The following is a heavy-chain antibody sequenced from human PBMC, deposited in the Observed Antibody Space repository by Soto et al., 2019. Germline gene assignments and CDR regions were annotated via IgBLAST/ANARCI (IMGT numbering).Heavy chain of an antibody. V-gene: IGHV1-18*01. CDR2: ISAYNGNT. CDR3: ARVFGFNTIIGAFDI. J-gene: IGHJ3*02. CDR1: GYTFTSYG. Sequence: ASVKVSCKASGYTFTSYGISWVRQAPGQGLEWMGWISAYNGNTNYAQKLQGRVTMTTDTSTSTAYMELRSLRSDDTAGYYCARVFGFNTIIGAFDIWGQGTMVTVSS. D-gene: IGHD3-22*01.